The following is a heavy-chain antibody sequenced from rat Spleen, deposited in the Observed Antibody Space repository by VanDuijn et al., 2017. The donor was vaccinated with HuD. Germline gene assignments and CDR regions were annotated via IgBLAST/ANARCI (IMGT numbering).Heavy chain of an antibody. Sequence: QVQLKESGPGLVQPSQTLSLTCTVSGFSLTSYDVHWVRQPPGKGLEWMGGIWGDGSTSYISTIKSRLSISRDTSKSQVFLKMTSLQTEDTAIYFCTGGGLRRVGGLFDYWGQGVMVTVSS. CDR2: IWGDGST. CDR3: TGGGLRRVGGLFDY. V-gene: IGHV2-1*01. CDR1: GFSLTSYD. D-gene: IGHD1-11*01. J-gene: IGHJ2*01.